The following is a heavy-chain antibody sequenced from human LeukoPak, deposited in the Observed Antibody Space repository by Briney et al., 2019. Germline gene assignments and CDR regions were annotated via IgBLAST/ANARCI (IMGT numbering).Heavy chain of an antibody. CDR2: IIPIFGTA. CDR1: GYTFTTYA. Sequence: GASVKVSCKASGYTFTTYAISWVRQAPGQGLEWMGGIIPIFGTANYAQKFQGRVTITADESTSTAYMELSSLRSEDTAVYYCARRPRLRYFDWLPDTYYYMDVWGKGTTVTVSS. D-gene: IGHD3-9*01. V-gene: IGHV1-69*13. CDR3: ARRPRLRYFDWLPDTYYYMDV. J-gene: IGHJ6*03.